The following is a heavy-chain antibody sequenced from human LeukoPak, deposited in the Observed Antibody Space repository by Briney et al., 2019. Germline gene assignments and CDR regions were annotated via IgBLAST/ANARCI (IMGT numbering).Heavy chain of an antibody. CDR3: ARGSGYSSSWYNNWFDP. CDR1: GGSISSYY. Sequence: SETLSLTCTVSGGSISSYYWSWIRQPPGKGLEWIGYIYYSGSTNYNPSPRSRVTISVDTSKNQFSLKLSSVTAADTAVYYCARGSGYSSSWYNNWFDPWGQGTLVTVSS. CDR2: IYYSGST. J-gene: IGHJ5*02. V-gene: IGHV4-59*08. D-gene: IGHD6-13*01.